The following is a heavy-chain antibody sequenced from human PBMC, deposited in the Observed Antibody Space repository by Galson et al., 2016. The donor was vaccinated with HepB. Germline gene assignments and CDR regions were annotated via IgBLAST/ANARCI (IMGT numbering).Heavy chain of an antibody. CDR1: GFSLTTSGVG. Sequence: PALVKPTQTLTLTCTFSGFSLTTSGVGVGWIRQTPGKALEWLALIYWDADRRYSPSLKNRLTITRDISKNQVVLSVANVDPVDTATYYCAHYTLRFEDLPGAFDSWGQGTLVTVSS. CDR2: IYWDADR. CDR3: AHYTLRFEDLPGAFDS. J-gene: IGHJ4*02. D-gene: IGHD2-2*01. V-gene: IGHV2-5*02.